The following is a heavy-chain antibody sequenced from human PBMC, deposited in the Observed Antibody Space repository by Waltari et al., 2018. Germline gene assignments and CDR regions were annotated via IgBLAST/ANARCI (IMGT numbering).Heavy chain of an antibody. CDR1: GGTFSSYA. V-gene: IGHV1-69*01. CDR2: VIPIFGTA. CDR3: AREGYCSSTSCHEGWFDP. Sequence: QVQLVQSGAEVKKPGSSVKVSCKASGGTFSSYALRWVRQAPGQGLEWMGGVIPIFGTANYAQKFQGRVTITADESTSTAYMELSSLRSEDTAVYYCAREGYCSSTSCHEGWFDPWGQGTLVTVSS. J-gene: IGHJ5*02. D-gene: IGHD2-2*01.